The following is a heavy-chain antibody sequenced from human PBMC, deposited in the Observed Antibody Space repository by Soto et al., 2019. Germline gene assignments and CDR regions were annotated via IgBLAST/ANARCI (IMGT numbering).Heavy chain of an antibody. CDR1: GFTFSTYG. CDR3: ATDGAAGSVMEV. D-gene: IGHD6-13*01. Sequence: EMQLVESGGGLVKPGGSLRLSCAASGFTFSTYGMNWVRQAPGKGLEWVSSISSGSEYNYYADSLKGRLTISRDNARNSLYLQLNSLRAEDTAVYYCATDGAAGSVMEVWDQGTTVTVSS. CDR2: ISSGSEYN. J-gene: IGHJ6*02. V-gene: IGHV3-21*01.